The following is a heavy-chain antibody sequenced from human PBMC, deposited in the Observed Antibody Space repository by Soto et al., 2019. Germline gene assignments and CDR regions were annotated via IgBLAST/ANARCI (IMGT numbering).Heavy chain of an antibody. Sequence: QVQLVQSGAEVKKPGASVKVSCKASGYTFSSYSMHWVRQAPGQRLEWMGWINGGNGNTKYSQKFQGRLTITRDTSARTAYMELNSLRAEDTAVYYCARESGSSSWYPPHYYYYYGMDVWGQGTTVTVSS. CDR1: GYTFSSYS. J-gene: IGHJ6*02. CDR2: INGGNGNT. D-gene: IGHD6-13*01. CDR3: ARESGSSSWYPPHYYYYYGMDV. V-gene: IGHV1-3*01.